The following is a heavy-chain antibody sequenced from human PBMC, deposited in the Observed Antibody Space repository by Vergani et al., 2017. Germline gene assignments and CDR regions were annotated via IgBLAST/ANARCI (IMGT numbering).Heavy chain of an antibody. D-gene: IGHD1-7*01. V-gene: IGHV3-30*02. CDR1: GLTLSSYG. J-gene: IGHJ5*02. CDR3: GKTQGTVVGTWWFDP. Sequence: QVQLVESGGGVVQPGGSMRLSCSASGLTLSSYGVHCVRQAPGRGVVSVTFTRPHEDGAFYSASVRGRFTVSRDNSKNTLYLEMNRLNVDDTAIYYCGKTQGTVVGTWWFDPWGQGTPVTVSS. CDR2: TRPHEDGA.